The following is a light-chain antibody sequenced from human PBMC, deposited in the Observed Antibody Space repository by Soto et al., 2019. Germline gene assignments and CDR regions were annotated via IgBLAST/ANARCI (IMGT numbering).Light chain of an antibody. CDR1: QSVTSS. Sequence: DIQMTQSPSSLSASVGDRVTITCRASQSVTSSLNWYQQKPGKAPKFLIYATSNLQSGVPSRFSGSGSGTDFTLTISRLESEDFAVYYCQQRSSWPGTFGQGTKVDIK. CDR3: QQRSSWPGT. J-gene: IGKJ1*01. V-gene: IGKV1-39*01. CDR2: ATS.